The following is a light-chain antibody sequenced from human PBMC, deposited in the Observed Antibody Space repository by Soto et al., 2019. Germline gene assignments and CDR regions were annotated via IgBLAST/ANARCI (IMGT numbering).Light chain of an antibody. CDR2: QIS. J-gene: IGKJ2*01. V-gene: IGKV2-30*01. CDR3: LQATHCPHT. Sequence: DVVMTQSPFFLPVTLGQPASVTCRSTQSLVDSDGNTYLIWFHQRPGQSPRRLIYQISNRDSGVPDRFSGIGSGTEFTLQISRVEAEDVGVYYCLQATHCPHTFGQGTKLEI. CDR1: QSLVDSDGNTY.